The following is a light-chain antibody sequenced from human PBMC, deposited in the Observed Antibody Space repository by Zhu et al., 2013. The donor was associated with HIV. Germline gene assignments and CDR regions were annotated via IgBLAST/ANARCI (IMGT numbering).Light chain of an antibody. CDR2: DNN. V-gene: IGLV1-51*01. CDR1: SSNIGNNY. CDR3: GTWDSSLSAV. J-gene: IGLJ3*02. Sequence: QSVLTQPPSVSAAPGQTVTISCXGGSSNIGNNYVSWYQHLPGTAPKVLIYDNNKRPSGIPDRFSASKSGTSATLVITRLQTGDEADYYCGTWDSSLSAVFGGGTKVTVL.